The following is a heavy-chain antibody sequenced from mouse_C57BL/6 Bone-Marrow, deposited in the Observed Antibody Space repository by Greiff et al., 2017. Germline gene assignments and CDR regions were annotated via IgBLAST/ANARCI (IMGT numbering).Heavy chain of an antibody. Sequence: IQLQQSGPELVKPGASVKISCKASGYSFTDYNMNWVKQSTGKSLEWNGVINPNYGTTSYNQKFKGKATLTVDQSSSTAYMQLNSLTSEDSAVYYCVSSYNYDYAMDYWGQGPSVTVSS. J-gene: IGHJ4*01. CDR1: GYSFTDYN. CDR2: INPNYGTT. CDR3: VSSYNYDYAMDY. D-gene: IGHD2-12*01. V-gene: IGHV1-39*01.